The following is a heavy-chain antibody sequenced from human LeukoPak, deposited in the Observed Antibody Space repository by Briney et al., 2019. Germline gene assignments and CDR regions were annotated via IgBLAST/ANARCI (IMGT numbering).Heavy chain of an antibody. CDR2: IYHSGST. V-gene: IGHV4-38-2*02. D-gene: IGHD5-24*01. J-gene: IGHJ4*02. CDR1: GYSISSGYY. Sequence: PSETLSLTCTVSGYSISSGYYWGWIRQPPGKGLEWIGSIYHSGSTYYNPSLKSRVTISVDTSKNQFSLKLSSVTAADTAVHYCARDYDGYKPRNVFDYWGQGTLVTVSS. CDR3: ARDYDGYKPRNVFDY.